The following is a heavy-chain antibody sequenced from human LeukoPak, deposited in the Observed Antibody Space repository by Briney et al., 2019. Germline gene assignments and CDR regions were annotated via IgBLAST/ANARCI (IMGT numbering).Heavy chain of an antibody. CDR2: INPSGGST. Sequence: ASVKVSCKASGYTFTSYYMHWVRQAPGQGLEWMGIINPSGGSTSYAQKFQGRVTMTRDTSTSTVYMELSSLRSEDTAVCYCARDREHYDFWSGYYSRTHNWFDPWGQGTLVTVSS. CDR3: ARDREHYDFWSGYYSRTHNWFDP. D-gene: IGHD3-3*01. CDR1: GYTFTSYY. J-gene: IGHJ5*02. V-gene: IGHV1-46*01.